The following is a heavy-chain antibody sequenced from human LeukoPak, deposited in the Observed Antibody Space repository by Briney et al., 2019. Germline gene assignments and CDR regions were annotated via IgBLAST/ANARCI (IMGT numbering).Heavy chain of an antibody. Sequence: ASVKVSCKASGYTFTSYAMNWVRQAPGQGLEWMGWINTNTGNPTYAQGFTGRFVFSLDTSVSTAYLQISSLKAEDTAVYCCARDGGDYYDSSGYFDYWGQGTLVTVSS. D-gene: IGHD3-22*01. CDR3: ARDGGDYYDSSGYFDY. J-gene: IGHJ4*02. CDR2: INTNTGNP. CDR1: GYTFTSYA. V-gene: IGHV7-4-1*02.